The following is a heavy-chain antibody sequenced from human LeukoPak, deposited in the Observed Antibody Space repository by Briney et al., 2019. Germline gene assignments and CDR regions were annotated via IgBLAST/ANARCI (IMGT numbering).Heavy chain of an antibody. CDR1: GYTLTGPY. J-gene: IGHJ4*02. V-gene: IGHV1-2*02. CDR3: ARAYNWGYDY. Sequence: GASVKVSCKASGYTLTGPYIHWVRQAPGQGFEWMGWINPNSGDTNYEQKFQGRVTMTRDTSISTAYMELSRLRFDDTAVYYCARAYNWGYDYWGQGTLVTVSS. D-gene: IGHD1-1*01. CDR2: INPNSGDT.